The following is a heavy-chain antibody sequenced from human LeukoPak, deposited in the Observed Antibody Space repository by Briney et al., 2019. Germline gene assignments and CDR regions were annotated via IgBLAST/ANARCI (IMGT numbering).Heavy chain of an antibody. CDR3: ARDAMVAATPRDY. CDR2: IYYSGST. Sequence: SETLSLTCTVSGGSISSGDYYWSWIRQPPGKGLEWIGYIYYSGSTYYNPSLKSRVTISVDTSKNQFSLKLSSVTAADTAVYYCARDAMVAATPRDYWGQGTLVTVSS. V-gene: IGHV4-61*08. CDR1: GGSISSGDYY. D-gene: IGHD2-15*01. J-gene: IGHJ4*02.